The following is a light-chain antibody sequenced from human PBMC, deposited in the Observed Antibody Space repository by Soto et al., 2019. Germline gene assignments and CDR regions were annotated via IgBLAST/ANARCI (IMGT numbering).Light chain of an antibody. V-gene: IGKV3-20*01. CDR1: QSVSNNY. Sequence: EVVLTQSPCTLSLSPGERATLSCRASQSVSNNYLAWYQQKPGQAPRLLIYGVSSRATGIPARFSGGGSGTDFSLTISRLETEDFSVYYCQQYGSSPLTFGGGTKVDI. J-gene: IGKJ4*01. CDR2: GVS. CDR3: QQYGSSPLT.